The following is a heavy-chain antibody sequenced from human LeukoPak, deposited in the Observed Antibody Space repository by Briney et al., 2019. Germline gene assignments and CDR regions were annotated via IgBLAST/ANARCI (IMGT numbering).Heavy chain of an antibody. CDR3: ARGREEQLVYNWFDP. CDR2: ISSSSSYI. CDR1: GFTFSSYS. D-gene: IGHD6-13*01. J-gene: IGHJ5*02. Sequence: GGSLRLSCAASGFTFSSYSMNWVRQAPGKGLERVSSISSSSSYIYYADSVKGRFTISRDNAKNSLYLQMNSLRAEDTAVYYCARGREEQLVYNWFDPWGQGTLVTVSS. V-gene: IGHV3-21*01.